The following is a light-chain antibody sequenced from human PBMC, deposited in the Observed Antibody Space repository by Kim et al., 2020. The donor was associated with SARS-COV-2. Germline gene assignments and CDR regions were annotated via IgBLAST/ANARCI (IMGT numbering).Light chain of an antibody. Sequence: PGQSVTISCTGTSNDIGGYNYASWYQHHPGKVPKLIIYEVTKRPSGVPDRFSASKSGNSASLTVSGLQAEDEADYYCYSYTGSAWVFGGGTQLTVL. CDR3: YSYTGSAWV. CDR1: SNDIGGYNY. CDR2: EVT. J-gene: IGLJ3*02. V-gene: IGLV2-8*01.